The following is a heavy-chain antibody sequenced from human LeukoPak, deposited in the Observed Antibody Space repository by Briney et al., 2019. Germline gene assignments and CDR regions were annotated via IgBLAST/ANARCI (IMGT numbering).Heavy chain of an antibody. Sequence: PSETLSLTCTVSGGSISSSSYYWGWIRQPPGKGLERIGSIYYSGSTYYSPSLKSRVTISVDTSKNQFSLKLSSVTAADTAVYYCARHPGRGYSYGYYFDYWGQGTLVTVSS. J-gene: IGHJ4*02. CDR3: ARHPGRGYSYGYYFDY. CDR1: GGSISSSSYY. CDR2: IYYSGST. V-gene: IGHV4-39*01. D-gene: IGHD5-18*01.